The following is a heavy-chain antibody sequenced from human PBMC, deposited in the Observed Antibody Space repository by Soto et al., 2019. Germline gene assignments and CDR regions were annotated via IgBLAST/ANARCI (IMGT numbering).Heavy chain of an antibody. J-gene: IGHJ6*02. CDR1: GFIFSTYA. CDR2: IWNDGSKK. Sequence: QVQLVESGGGVVQPGRSLRLSCAASGFIFSTYAMDWVRQAPGKGLEWVAVIWNDGSKKDYADSVKGRVTISRDNSENTLYLQMNSLRAEDTGVYYCARGALGYSYCYGPYYGMDVWGQGTTVTVSS. D-gene: IGHD5-18*01. CDR3: ARGALGYSYCYGPYYGMDV. V-gene: IGHV3-33*01.